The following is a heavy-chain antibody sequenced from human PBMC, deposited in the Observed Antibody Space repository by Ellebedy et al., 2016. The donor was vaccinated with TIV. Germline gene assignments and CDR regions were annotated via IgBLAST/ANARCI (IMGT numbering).Heavy chain of an antibody. CDR2: ISTSSSYT. V-gene: IGHV3-11*06. CDR3: VRTGRPWFDY. J-gene: IGHJ4*02. D-gene: IGHD2-8*02. Sequence: GESLKISCVASGFTFSDYYMSWIRQAPGKGLEWVSTISTSSSYTKCADSVKGRFTVSRDDAKNSLCLHMNSLKAEDTAVYYCVRTGRPWFDYWGQGTLVTVSS. CDR1: GFTFSDYY.